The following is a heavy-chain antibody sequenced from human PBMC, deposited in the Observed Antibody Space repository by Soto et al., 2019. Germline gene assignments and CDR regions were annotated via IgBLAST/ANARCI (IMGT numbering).Heavy chain of an antibody. V-gene: IGHV3-7*01. Sequence: EVQLVESGGGLVQPGGSLRLSCAASGFTFSSYWMSWVRQAPGKGLEWVANIKQDGSEKYYVDSVKGRFTISRDNAKNSLYLQMNSLRAEDTAVYYCARDSDGPEGAFDIWGQGTMVTVSS. J-gene: IGHJ3*02. CDR3: ARDSDGPEGAFDI. CDR2: IKQDGSEK. CDR1: GFTFSSYW.